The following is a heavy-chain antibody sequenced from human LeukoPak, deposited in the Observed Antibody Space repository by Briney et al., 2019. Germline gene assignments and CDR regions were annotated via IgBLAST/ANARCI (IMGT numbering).Heavy chain of an antibody. D-gene: IGHD3-16*01. CDR2: ISVSGAST. V-gene: IGHV3-23*01. J-gene: IGHJ4*02. CDR1: GFTFSSYA. CDR3: AKVFFGGGGYYFFDY. Sequence: GGSLRLSCAVSGFTFSSYAMTWVRQAPGKGLEWVSVISVSGASTYNADSVKGRFTISRDNSKNTLYLQMTSLTAEDTAVYYCAKVFFGGGGYYFFDYWGQGTLVTVSS.